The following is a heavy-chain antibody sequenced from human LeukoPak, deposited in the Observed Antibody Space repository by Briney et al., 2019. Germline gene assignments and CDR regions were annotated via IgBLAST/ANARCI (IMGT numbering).Heavy chain of an antibody. CDR3: AREDIVGATSFDY. CDR1: GGSFSGYY. J-gene: IGHJ4*02. D-gene: IGHD1-26*01. Sequence: SETLSLTCTVSGGSFSGYYWSWIRQPPGKGLEWIGYIYYSGSTYYNPSLKSRVTISVDTSKNQFSLKLSSVTAADTAVYYCAREDIVGATSFDYWGQGTLVTVSS. V-gene: IGHV4-30-4*01. CDR2: IYYSGST.